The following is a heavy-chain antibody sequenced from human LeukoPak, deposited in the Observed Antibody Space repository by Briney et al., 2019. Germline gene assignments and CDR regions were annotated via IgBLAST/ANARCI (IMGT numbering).Heavy chain of an antibody. CDR2: MTANGNA. Sequence: ASVKVSCKASGYSFINCDINWVRQATGQGLEWMGWMTANGNAEYAQSFQGRVTMTRNTAISTAYMELSSLRSEDTAVYYCARGVVSSSGGYYVSYDYWGQGSLVTVS. CDR3: ARGVVSSSGGYYVSYDY. CDR1: GYSFINCD. D-gene: IGHD3-22*01. V-gene: IGHV1-8*01. J-gene: IGHJ4*02.